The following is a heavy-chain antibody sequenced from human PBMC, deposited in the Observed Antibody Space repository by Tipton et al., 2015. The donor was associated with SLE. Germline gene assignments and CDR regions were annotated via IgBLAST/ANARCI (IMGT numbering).Heavy chain of an antibody. J-gene: IGHJ3*02. CDR1: RFTFSSHS. CDR3: VRSRSGYSTRRYAFDI. V-gene: IGHV3-21*01. Sequence: GSLRLSCAASRFTFSSHSMNWVRQAPGKGLEWISSIISGSDYIHYADSVKGRFTISRDNAKNSLYLQMNSLRAEDTALYYCVRSRSGYSTRRYAFDIWGQGTRVSVSS. CDR2: IISGSDYI. D-gene: IGHD2-8*01.